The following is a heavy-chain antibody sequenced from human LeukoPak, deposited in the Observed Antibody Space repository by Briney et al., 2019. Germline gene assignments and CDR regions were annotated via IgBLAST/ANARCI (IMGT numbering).Heavy chain of an antibody. CDR1: GGPFSGYY. V-gene: IGHV4-34*01. CDR3: ARGPVVVTATDAFDI. CDR2: INHSGST. Sequence: SETLSLTCAVYGGPFSGYYWSWIRQPPGKGLEWIGEINHSGSTNYNPSLKSRVTISVDTSKNQFSLKLSSVTAADTAVYYCARGPVVVTATDAFDIWGQGTMVTVSS. D-gene: IGHD2-21*02. J-gene: IGHJ3*02.